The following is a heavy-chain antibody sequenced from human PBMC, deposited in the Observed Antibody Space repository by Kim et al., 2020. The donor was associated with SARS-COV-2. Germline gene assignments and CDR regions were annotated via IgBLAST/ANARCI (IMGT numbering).Heavy chain of an antibody. D-gene: IGHD4-17*01. J-gene: IGHJ4*02. CDR3: AREKATVVTPGGRLDY. Sequence: SVKSRITINPDTSKSQFSLQLNSVTPEDTAVYYCAREKATVVTPGGRLDYWGQGTLVTVSS. V-gene: IGHV6-1*01.